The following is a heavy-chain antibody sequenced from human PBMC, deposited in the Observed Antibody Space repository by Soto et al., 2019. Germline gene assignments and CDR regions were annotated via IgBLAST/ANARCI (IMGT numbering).Heavy chain of an antibody. CDR2: IYYSGST. D-gene: IGHD6-13*01. CDR3: ERGHRSSWNWFDP. Sequence: SETLSLTCTVSGGSISSGDYNWSWIRQHPGKGLEWIGYIYYSGSTYYNPSLKSRVTISVDTSKNQFSLKLSSVTAADKAVYYCERGHRSSWNWFDPWGQGTLVTVSS. CDR1: GGSISSGDYN. V-gene: IGHV4-31*03. J-gene: IGHJ5*02.